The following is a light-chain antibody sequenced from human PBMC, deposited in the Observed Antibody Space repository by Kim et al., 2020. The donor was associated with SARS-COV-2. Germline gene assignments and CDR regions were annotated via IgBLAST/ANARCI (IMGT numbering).Light chain of an antibody. V-gene: IGLV1-40*01. Sequence: TVTVTGTGSNSNSGAGDDVHWYQQLPGTAHTHLIYGNSNRPAGVPDRFSGSKSGTSASLAITGLQAEDEADYYCQSYDSSLSGSVFGGGTQLTVL. CDR1: NSNSGAGDD. J-gene: IGLJ2*01. CDR2: GNS. CDR3: QSYDSSLSGSV.